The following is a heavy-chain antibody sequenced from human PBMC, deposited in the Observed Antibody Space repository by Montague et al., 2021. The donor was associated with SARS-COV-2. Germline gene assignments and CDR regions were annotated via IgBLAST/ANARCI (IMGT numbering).Heavy chain of an antibody. V-gene: IGHV4-31*03. CDR3: ARDLHDGSGSTYFTPLRFEA. CDR1: GDSINSGDHY. Sequence: TLSLTCNVSGDSINSGDHYWSWIRQHPGKGLEWIGYIYSSGSTYYNPSLKSRVTISADTSKDQFSLKLSSVTAADTAVYYCARDLHDGSGSTYFTPLRFEAWGQGTLVTVSS. J-gene: IGHJ5*02. D-gene: IGHD3-22*01. CDR2: IYSSGST.